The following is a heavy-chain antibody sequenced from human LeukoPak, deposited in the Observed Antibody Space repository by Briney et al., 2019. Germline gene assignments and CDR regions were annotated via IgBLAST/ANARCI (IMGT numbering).Heavy chain of an antibody. V-gene: IGHV5-51*01. CDR3: ARKLAPYGDYESWFDP. CDR2: IYPGDSDT. D-gene: IGHD4-17*01. CDR1: GYSFTSYW. J-gene: IGHJ5*02. Sequence: LGESLKISCKGSGYSFTSYWIGWVRQMPGKGLEWMGIIYPGDSDTRYSPSFQGQVTISADKSISTAYLQWSSLKASDTAMYYCARKLAPYGDYESWFDPWGQGTLVTVSS.